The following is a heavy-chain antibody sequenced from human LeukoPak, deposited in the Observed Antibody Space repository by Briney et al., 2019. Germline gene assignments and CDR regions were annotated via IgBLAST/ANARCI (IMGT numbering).Heavy chain of an antibody. CDR1: GGSVSSYH. J-gene: IGHJ4*02. Sequence: SETLTLTCSVAGGSVSSYHWSWIRQPPGKGLEWIGYIYYGGSANYSPSLKSRLTISLDTSKNQFSLRLSSVTAADTAVYYCARFRNIVPTIFDYWGQGMLVTVSS. D-gene: IGHD5-12*01. CDR2: IYYGGSA. V-gene: IGHV4-59*08. CDR3: ARFRNIVPTIFDY.